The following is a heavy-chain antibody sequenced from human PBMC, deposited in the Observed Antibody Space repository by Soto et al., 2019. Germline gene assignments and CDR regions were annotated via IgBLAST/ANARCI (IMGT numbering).Heavy chain of an antibody. CDR3: ARSYYDSSGYYFQFDY. D-gene: IGHD3-22*01. Sequence: QVQLQESGPGLVKPSQTLSLTCTVSGGSISSGGYYWSWIRQHPGKGLEWIGYIYYSGSTYYNPSLQSRVTISVDTSKNQFSLKLSSVTAADTAVYYCARSYYDSSGYYFQFDYWGQGTLVTVSS. CDR2: IYYSGST. V-gene: IGHV4-31*03. CDR1: GGSISSGGYY. J-gene: IGHJ4*02.